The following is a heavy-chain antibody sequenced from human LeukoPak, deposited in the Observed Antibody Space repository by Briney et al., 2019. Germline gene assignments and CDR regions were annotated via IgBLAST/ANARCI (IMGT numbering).Heavy chain of an antibody. Sequence: ASVKVSCKASGYTFISYDIIWVRQATGQGLEWMGCMNPNSDDTNYAQKFQGRVTLTRNTSTSTAFLELTSRRSEDTAVYSCARAQGRSGTYLLFDQWGQGTLVTV. CDR3: ARAQGRSGTYLLFDQ. CDR2: MNPNSDDT. CDR1: GYTFISYD. D-gene: IGHD6-19*01. J-gene: IGHJ4*02. V-gene: IGHV1-8*01.